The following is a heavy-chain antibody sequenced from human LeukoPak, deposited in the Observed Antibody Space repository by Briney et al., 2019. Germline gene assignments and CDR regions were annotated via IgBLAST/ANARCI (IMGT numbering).Heavy chain of an antibody. CDR2: IKQDGSEK. CDR3: ARLTWGLVDN. V-gene: IGHV3-7*01. Sequence: GGSLRLSGAASGFTFSNFWLSWVRQAPGKGREWVANIKQDGSEKYYVDSLKGRFTISRDNAKNSLYLQMNSLRAEDTAVYFCARLTWGLVDNWGQGTLVTVSS. J-gene: IGHJ4*02. CDR1: GFTFSNFW. D-gene: IGHD7-27*01.